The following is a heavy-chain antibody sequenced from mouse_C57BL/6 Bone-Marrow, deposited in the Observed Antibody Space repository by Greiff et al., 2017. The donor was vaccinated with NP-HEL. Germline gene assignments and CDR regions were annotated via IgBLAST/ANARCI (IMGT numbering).Heavy chain of an antibody. CDR3: ARLHDGSSTSWYFDV. V-gene: IGHV1-69*01. CDR1: GYTFTSYW. J-gene: IGHJ1*03. Sequence: QVQLQQPGAELVMPGASVKLSCKASGYTFTSYWMHWVKQRPGQGLEWIGEIDPSDSYTNYNQKFKGKSTLTVDKSSSTAYMQLGSLTSEDSAVYYCARLHDGSSTSWYFDVWGTGTTVTVSS. D-gene: IGHD1-1*01. CDR2: IDPSDSYT.